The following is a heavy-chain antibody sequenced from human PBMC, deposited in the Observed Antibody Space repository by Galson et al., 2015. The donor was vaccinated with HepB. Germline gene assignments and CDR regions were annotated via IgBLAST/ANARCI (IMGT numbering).Heavy chain of an antibody. J-gene: IGHJ6*03. CDR1: GFTFSSYW. CDR2: IKQDGSEK. Sequence: SLRLSCAASGFTFSSYWMSWVRQAPGKGLEWVANIKQDGSEKYYVDSVKGRFTISRDNAKNSLYLQMNSLRAEDTAVYYCAKGGKEGYSSSFRYYYYMDVWGKGTTVTVSS. D-gene: IGHD6-6*01. V-gene: IGHV3-7*03. CDR3: AKGGKEGYSSSFRYYYYMDV.